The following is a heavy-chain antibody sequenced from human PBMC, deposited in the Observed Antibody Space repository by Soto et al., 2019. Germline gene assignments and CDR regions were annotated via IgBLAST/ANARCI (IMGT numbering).Heavy chain of an antibody. CDR3: ARDLTHIVGATTGFDY. CDR1: GFTFSSYS. CDR2: ISSSSSYI. Sequence: EVQLVESGGGLVKPGGSLRLACAASGFTFSSYSMNWVRQAPGKGLEWVSSISSSSSYIYYADAVKGRFTISRDNAKNSLHLQINSLRAEDTAVYYCARDLTHIVGATTGFDYWGQGTLVTVSS. V-gene: IGHV3-21*01. D-gene: IGHD1-26*01. J-gene: IGHJ4*02.